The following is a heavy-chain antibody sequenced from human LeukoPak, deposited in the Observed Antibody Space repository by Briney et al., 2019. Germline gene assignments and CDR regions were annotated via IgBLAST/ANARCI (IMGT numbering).Heavy chain of an antibody. Sequence: GGSLRLSCSASGFTFSSYAMHWVRQAPGKGLGYVSAISSNGGRTYYADSVKGRFTISRDNSKNTIQLLMSSLRAEARTRLRIVMRASRRRISGRTYYFDYWGQGTLVTVSS. CDR3: VMRASRRRISGRTYYFDY. V-gene: IGHV3-64D*06. J-gene: IGHJ4*02. CDR2: ISSNGGRT. CDR1: GFTFSSYA. D-gene: IGHD6-19*01.